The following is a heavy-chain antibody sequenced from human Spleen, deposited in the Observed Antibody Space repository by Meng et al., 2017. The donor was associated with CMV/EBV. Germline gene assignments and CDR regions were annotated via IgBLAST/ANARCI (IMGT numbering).Heavy chain of an antibody. CDR2: INPNSGGT. J-gene: IGHJ4*02. CDR1: GGTLSSYA. CDR3: ARVYYDTSGSSHYFDF. V-gene: IGHV1-2*02. D-gene: IGHD3-22*01. Sequence: ASVKVSCKASGGTLSSYAISWVRQAPGQGLEWMGWINPNSGGTNYAQKFQGRVTITRDTSISTAYMDLSRLRSDDTAVYYCARVYYDTSGSSHYFDFWGQGTLVTVSS.